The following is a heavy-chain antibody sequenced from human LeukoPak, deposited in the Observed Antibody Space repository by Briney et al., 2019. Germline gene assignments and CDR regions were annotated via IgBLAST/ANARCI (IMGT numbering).Heavy chain of an antibody. CDR1: GYTFTSYG. CDR2: ISAYNGNT. J-gene: IGHJ5*02. V-gene: IGHV1-18*01. D-gene: IGHD5-12*01. CDR3: TRAPPPRIIVATLGPHHP. Sequence: ASVKVSCKASGYTFTSYGISWVRQAPAQGLEWMGWISAYNGNTNYAQKLQGRVTMTTDTSTSTAYMELRSMRSCDTAVFYCTRAPPPRIIVATLGPHHPRGHATLVPVCS.